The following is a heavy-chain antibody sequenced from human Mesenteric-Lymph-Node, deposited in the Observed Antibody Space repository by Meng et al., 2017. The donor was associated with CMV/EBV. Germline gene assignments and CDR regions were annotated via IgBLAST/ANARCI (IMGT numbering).Heavy chain of an antibody. Sequence: ASVKVSCKASGYTFTNYYIQWVRQAPGQGLEWMGWINSNSGGTKYAQKFQGRVTMTTDTSTSTAYMELRSLRSDDTAVYYCAREGWNWFDPWGQGTLVTVSS. D-gene: IGHD2-15*01. CDR3: AREGWNWFDP. CDR2: INSNSGGT. CDR1: GYTFTNYY. V-gene: IGHV1-2*02. J-gene: IGHJ5*02.